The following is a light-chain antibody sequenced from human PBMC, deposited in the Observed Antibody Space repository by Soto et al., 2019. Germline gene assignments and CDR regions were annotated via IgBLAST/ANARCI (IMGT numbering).Light chain of an antibody. V-gene: IGKV3-20*01. CDR2: GAS. Sequence: DIVLTQSPATLSVSPRERGTLSCRASQSVSCTYLAWYQQTPGQAPRLLIYGASSRDTGIPDRFSGSGSGTDFTLTISSLEPEDFTTYYCQQYGSYPTTFGPGTKVDIK. CDR1: QSVSCTY. J-gene: IGKJ1*01. CDR3: QQYGSYPTT.